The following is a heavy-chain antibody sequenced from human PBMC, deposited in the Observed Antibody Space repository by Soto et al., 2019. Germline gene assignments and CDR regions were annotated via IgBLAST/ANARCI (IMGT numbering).Heavy chain of an antibody. CDR1: GFTFSSYG. CDR2: ISYDGSNK. D-gene: IGHD1-26*01. V-gene: IGHV3-30*18. CDR3: AKDHSGGPTVVVLDV. J-gene: IGHJ6*02. Sequence: PGGSLSLSCAASGFTFSSYGMHWVRQAPGKGLEWVAVISYDGSNKYYADSVKGRFTISRDNSKNTLYLQMNSLRAEDTAVYYCAKDHSGGPTVVVLDVWGQGTTVTVSS.